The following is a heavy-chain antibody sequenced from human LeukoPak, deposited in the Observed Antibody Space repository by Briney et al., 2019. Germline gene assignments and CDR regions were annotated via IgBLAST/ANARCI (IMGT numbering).Heavy chain of an antibody. CDR1: GFTVSSNY. Sequence: SGGSLRLSCAASGFTVSSNYISWVRQAPGKGLEWVSLIYTSGSTYYADSVKGRFTISRDTSKNTLYLQMNSLRAEDTAVYYCARVTTSGSYKFDYWGQGTLVTVSS. CDR3: ARVTTSGSYKFDY. V-gene: IGHV3-53*01. D-gene: IGHD3-10*01. J-gene: IGHJ4*02. CDR2: IYTSGST.